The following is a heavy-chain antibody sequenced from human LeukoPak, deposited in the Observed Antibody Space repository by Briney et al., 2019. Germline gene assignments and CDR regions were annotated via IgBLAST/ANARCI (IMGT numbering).Heavy chain of an antibody. Sequence: SETLSLTCTVSGGSISSGSYYWSWIRQPAGKGLEWIGRIYTSGSTNYNPSLKSRVTISVDTSKNQFSLKLSSVTAADTAVYYCARDVPANDFWSGYYMDVWGKGTTVTVSS. CDR1: GGSISSGSYY. J-gene: IGHJ6*03. D-gene: IGHD3-3*01. V-gene: IGHV4-61*02. CDR2: IYTSGST. CDR3: ARDVPANDFWSGYYMDV.